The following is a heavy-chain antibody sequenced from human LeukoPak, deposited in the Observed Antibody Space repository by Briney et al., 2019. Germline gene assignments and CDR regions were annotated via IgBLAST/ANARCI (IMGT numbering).Heavy chain of an antibody. Sequence: GASVKVSCKASGYTFSIYGITWVRQAPGQGLEWMGFISADNGNTNYAQKFQGRVTMTTDTSTSTAYMELRSLRSDDTAVYYCARDTAVAAPDYWGQGTLVTVSS. J-gene: IGHJ4*02. V-gene: IGHV1-18*01. CDR3: ARDTAVAAPDY. CDR1: GYTFSIYG. D-gene: IGHD6-19*01. CDR2: ISADNGNT.